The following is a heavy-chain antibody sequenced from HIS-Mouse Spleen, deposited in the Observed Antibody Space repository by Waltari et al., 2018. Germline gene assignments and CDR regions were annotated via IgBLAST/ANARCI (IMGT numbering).Heavy chain of an antibody. V-gene: IGHV4-39*07. J-gene: IGHJ2*01. CDR1: GCSLSSSCYY. CDR2: IYYSGST. Sequence: QLQLQESGPGLVKPSETLSLPCTVSGCSLSSSCYYWAWIRQPPGKGLEWIGSIYYSGSTYYNPSLKSRVTISVDTSKNQFSLKLSSVTAADTAVYYCAREIPYSSSWYDWYFDLWGRGTLVTVSS. CDR3: AREIPYSSSWYDWYFDL. D-gene: IGHD6-13*01.